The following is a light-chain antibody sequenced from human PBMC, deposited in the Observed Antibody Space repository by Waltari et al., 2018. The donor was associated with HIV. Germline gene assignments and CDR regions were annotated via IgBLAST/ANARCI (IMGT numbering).Light chain of an antibody. Sequence: DIMMTQSPDSLTVSLGERATIKSRSSQSVLYGSDNKNYLAWYQQKPGQSPKVLFYWASSRESGVPDRFSASGSGTDFTLTINSLQAEDVAVYFCHQYFTASWTFGRGTTVQI. CDR2: WAS. CDR1: QSVLYGSDNKNY. V-gene: IGKV4-1*01. J-gene: IGKJ4*01. CDR3: HQYFTASWT.